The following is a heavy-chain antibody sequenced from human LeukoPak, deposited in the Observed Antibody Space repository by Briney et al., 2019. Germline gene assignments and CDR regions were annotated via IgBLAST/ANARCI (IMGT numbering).Heavy chain of an antibody. J-gene: IGHJ4*02. Sequence: PGGSLRLSCAASGFTFSSYEMNWVRQAPGKGLEWVSYISSSGSTIYYADSVKGRFTISRDNAKNSLYRQMNSLRAEDTAVYYCAREAVTTSLFDYWGQGTLVTVSS. CDR2: ISSSGSTI. CDR3: AREAVTTSLFDY. V-gene: IGHV3-48*03. CDR1: GFTFSSYE. D-gene: IGHD4-17*01.